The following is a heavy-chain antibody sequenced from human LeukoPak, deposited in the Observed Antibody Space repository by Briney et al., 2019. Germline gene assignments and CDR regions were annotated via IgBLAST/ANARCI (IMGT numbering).Heavy chain of an antibody. V-gene: IGHV5-51*01. CDR2: IYPGDSDT. CDR3: LRGTFQFVRLNWFDP. D-gene: IGHD2-21*01. J-gene: IGHJ5*02. CDR1: GYSFTSYW. Sequence: GESLQISCKGSGYSFTSYWISCVRQMPGKGLEWMGIIYPGDSDTRYSASFQGQVTTSAEKYISTAYLQWSSLKTSDNAMYYCLRGTFQFVRLNWFDPCGEGTLVTVSS.